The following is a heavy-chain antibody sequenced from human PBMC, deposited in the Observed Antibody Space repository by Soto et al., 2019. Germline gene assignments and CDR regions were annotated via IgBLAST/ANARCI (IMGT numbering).Heavy chain of an antibody. Sequence: QITLKESGPTLVKLTQTLTLTCTFSEFSLTTTGVGVGWIRQPPGKALEWLALIYWDDYKRYSPSLKSRLTITKDNSKNQVVLIMTDMDPVDTATYSCARSYDTRGYYEYYFDYWGQGTLVTVSS. D-gene: IGHD3-22*01. V-gene: IGHV2-5*02. CDR3: ARSYDTRGYYEYYFDY. CDR2: IYWDDYK. CDR1: EFSLTTTGVG. J-gene: IGHJ4*02.